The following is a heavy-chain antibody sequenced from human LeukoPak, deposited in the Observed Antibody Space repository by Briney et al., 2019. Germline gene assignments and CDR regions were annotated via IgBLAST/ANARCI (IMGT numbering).Heavy chain of an antibody. CDR2: INPNSGGT. CDR3: ARGRAARPRRHGSNWFDP. J-gene: IGHJ5*02. Sequence: ASVKVSCKASGYTFTGYYMHWVRQAPGQGLEWMGWINPNSGGTNYAQKFQGRVTITWNTSISTAYMELSSLRSEDTAVYYCARGRAARPRRHGSNWFDPWGQGTLVTVSS. D-gene: IGHD6-6*01. CDR1: GYTFTGYY. V-gene: IGHV1-2*02.